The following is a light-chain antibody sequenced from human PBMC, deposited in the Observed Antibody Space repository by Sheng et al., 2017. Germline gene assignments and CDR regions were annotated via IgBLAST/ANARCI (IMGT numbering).Light chain of an antibody. Sequence: EIVLTQSPVTLSLSPGERATLSCRASQSVSSYLAWYQQKPGQAPRLLIYDASNRATGIPARFSGSGSGTDFTLTISSLEPEDFAVYYCQQHSSWPWTFGQGTRVEIK. CDR2: DAS. J-gene: IGKJ1*01. V-gene: IGKV3-11*01. CDR1: QSVSSY. CDR3: QQHSSWPWT.